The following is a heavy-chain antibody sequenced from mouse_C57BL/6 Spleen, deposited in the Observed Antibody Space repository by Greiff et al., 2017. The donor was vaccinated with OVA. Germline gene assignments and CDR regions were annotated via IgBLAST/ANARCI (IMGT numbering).Heavy chain of an antibody. CDR2: IYPGDGDT. D-gene: IGHD1-1*01. J-gene: IGHJ3*01. Sequence: VQLQQSGPELVKPGASVKISCKASGYAFSSSWMNWVKQRPGKGLEWIGRIYPGDGDTNYNGKFKGKATMTADKSSSTAYMQLSSLTSEDSAVYFYATYYGSSPAWFAYWGQGTLVTVSA. CDR3: ATYYGSSPAWFAY. CDR1: GYAFSSSW. V-gene: IGHV1-82*01.